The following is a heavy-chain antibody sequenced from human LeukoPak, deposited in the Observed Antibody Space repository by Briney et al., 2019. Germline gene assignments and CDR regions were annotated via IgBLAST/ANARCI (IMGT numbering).Heavy chain of an antibody. J-gene: IGHJ6*02. D-gene: IGHD2-21*02. V-gene: IGHV3-21*01. CDR3: AKDLVYCGGDCYSDYYYGMDV. CDR1: GFTFSSYS. Sequence: GGSLRLSCAASGFTFSSYSMNWVRQAPGRGLEWVSSISSSSSYIYYADSVKGRFTISRDNAKNSLYLQMNSLRAEDTAVYYCAKDLVYCGGDCYSDYYYGMDVWGQGTTVTVSS. CDR2: ISSSSSYI.